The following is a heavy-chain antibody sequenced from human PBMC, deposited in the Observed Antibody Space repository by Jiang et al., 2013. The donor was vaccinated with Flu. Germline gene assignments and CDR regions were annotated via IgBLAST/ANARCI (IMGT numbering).Heavy chain of an antibody. D-gene: IGHD2-15*01. CDR3: AYYCSGGSCYGSDAFDI. Sequence: SGAEVKKPGASVKVSCKASGYTFTSYDINWVRQATGQGLEWMGWMNPNSGNTGYAQKFQGRVTMTRNTSISTAYMELSSLRSEDTAVYYCAYYCSGGSCYGSDAFDIWGQGTMVTVSS. CDR1: GYTFTSYD. V-gene: IGHV1-8*01. J-gene: IGHJ3*02. CDR2: MNPNSGNT.